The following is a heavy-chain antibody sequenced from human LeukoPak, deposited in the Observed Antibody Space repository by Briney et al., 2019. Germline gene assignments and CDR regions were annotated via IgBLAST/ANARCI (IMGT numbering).Heavy chain of an antibody. CDR2: SSYSGHT. D-gene: IGHD6-19*01. V-gene: IGHV4-59*08. Sequence: SETLSLTCTVSGGSISTYYWSWVRQPPGKGLEWIGFSSYSGHTNYNPSLKSRVTVSVDTSKNQFSLELSSLTAADTAVYFCARSPPVPGTGGWFGPWGQGILVTVSS. CDR3: ARSPPVPGTGGWFGP. J-gene: IGHJ5*02. CDR1: GGSISTYY.